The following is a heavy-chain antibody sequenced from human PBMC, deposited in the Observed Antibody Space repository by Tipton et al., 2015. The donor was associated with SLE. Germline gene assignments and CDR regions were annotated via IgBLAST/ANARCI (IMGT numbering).Heavy chain of an antibody. CDR1: GFIFSDYN. J-gene: IGHJ2*01. V-gene: IGHV3-21*01. D-gene: IGHD2-2*02. CDR2: ISSNTHYV. CDR3: VRGGGYCSSSTCYTRLWYFDL. Sequence: SLRLSCTASGFIFSDYNMNWVRQAPGKWLEWVSSISSNTHYVDYADSVKGRFTISRDNAKNSLYLEMNNLRAEDSAVYYCVRGGGYCSSSTCYTRLWYFDLWGRGTLVSVSS.